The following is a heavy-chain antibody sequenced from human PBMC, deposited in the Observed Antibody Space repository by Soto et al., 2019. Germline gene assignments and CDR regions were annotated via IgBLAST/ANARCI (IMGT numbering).Heavy chain of an antibody. J-gene: IGHJ4*02. CDR1: GYTFTSYY. CDR2: INPSGGST. CDR3: ARKLAVAGFDY. D-gene: IGHD6-19*01. V-gene: IGHV1-46*01. Sequence: ASVKVSCKASGYTFTSYYSHLVRQAPGQGLEWMGIINPSGGSTSYAQKFQGRVTMTRDTSTSTVYMELSSLRSEDTAVYYCARKLAVAGFDYWGQGTLVTVSS.